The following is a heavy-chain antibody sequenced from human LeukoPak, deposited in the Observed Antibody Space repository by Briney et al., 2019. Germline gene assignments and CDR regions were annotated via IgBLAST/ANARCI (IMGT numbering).Heavy chain of an antibody. J-gene: IGHJ4*02. CDR3: ARDGGDFWSGYPLDY. CDR1: GFTFSSYW. V-gene: IGHV3-74*01. CDR2: INSDGSST. D-gene: IGHD3-3*01. Sequence: GGSLRLSCAASGFTFSSYWMHLVRQAPGKGLVWVSRINSDGSSTSYADSVKGRFTISRDNAKNTLYLQMNSLRAEDTAVYYCARDGGDFWSGYPLDYWGQGTLVTVSS.